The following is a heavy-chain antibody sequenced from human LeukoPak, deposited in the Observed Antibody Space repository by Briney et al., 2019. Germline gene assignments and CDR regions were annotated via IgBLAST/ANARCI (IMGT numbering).Heavy chain of an antibody. CDR3: AKVGSLSPGDYVIWFDP. V-gene: IGHV3-74*01. CDR2: INSDGSST. Sequence: GGSLRLSCAASGFTFSSYWMHWVRQAPGKGLVWVSRINSDGSSTSYADSVKGRFTISRDNAKNTLYLQMNSLRAEDTAVYYCAKVGSLSPGDYVIWFDPWGQGTLVTVSS. J-gene: IGHJ5*02. CDR1: GFTFSSYW. D-gene: IGHD4-17*01.